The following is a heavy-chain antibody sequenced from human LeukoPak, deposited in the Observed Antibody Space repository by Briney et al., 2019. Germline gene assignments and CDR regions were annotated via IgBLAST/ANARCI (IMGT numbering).Heavy chain of an antibody. CDR3: ATSLIWFGELLTDY. CDR1: GFTFSSYA. J-gene: IGHJ4*02. V-gene: IGHV3-23*01. D-gene: IGHD3-10*01. CDR2: ISGSGGST. Sequence: GGSLRLSCAASGFTFSSYAMRWVRQAPGKGLEWVSAISGSGGSTYYADSVKGRFTISRDNSKNTLYLQMNSLRAEDTAVYYCATSLIWFGELLTDYWGQGTLVTVSS.